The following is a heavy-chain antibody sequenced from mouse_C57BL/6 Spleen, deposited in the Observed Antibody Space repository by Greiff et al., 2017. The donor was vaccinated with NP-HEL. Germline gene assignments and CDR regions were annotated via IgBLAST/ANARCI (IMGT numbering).Heavy chain of an antibody. V-gene: IGHV1-53*01. D-gene: IGHD2-3*01. CDR2: INPSNGGT. CDR3: ARMGYDGLRENWYFDV. J-gene: IGHJ1*03. Sequence: QVQLQQPGTELVKPGASVKLSCKASGYTFTSYWMHWVKQRPGQGLEWIGNINPSNGGTNYNEKFKSKATLTVDKSSSTAYMQLSSLTSEDSAVYYCARMGYDGLRENWYFDVWGTGTTVTVSS. CDR1: GYTFTSYW.